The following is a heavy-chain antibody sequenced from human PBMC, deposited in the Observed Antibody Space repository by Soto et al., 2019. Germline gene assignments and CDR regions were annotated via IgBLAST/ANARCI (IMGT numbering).Heavy chain of an antibody. D-gene: IGHD1-20*01. CDR3: AKDLWHNWNIHWFDP. CDR1: GFTFSSYG. CDR2: ISYDGSTK. V-gene: IGHV3-30*18. Sequence: QVQLVESGGGVVQPGRSLRLSCAASGFTFSSYGMHWVRQAPGKGLEWVAVISYDGSTKYYADSVKGRFTISRDNAKNTLYLHMNSLRAEDTSVYYCAKDLWHNWNIHWFDPWGQVTLVTVSS. J-gene: IGHJ5*02.